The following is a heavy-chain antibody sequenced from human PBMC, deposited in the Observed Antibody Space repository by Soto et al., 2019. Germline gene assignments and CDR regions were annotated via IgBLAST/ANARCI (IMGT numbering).Heavy chain of an antibody. D-gene: IGHD2-2*03. Sequence: PGESLKISCKGSGYSFTSYWIGWVRQTPGKGLEWMGIIYPGDSDTRYSPSFQGQVTISADKSISTAYLQWSSLKASDTAMYYYARSGYCGSTSCYVQYYYMDVWGKGTTVTVSS. CDR3: ARSGYCGSTSCYVQYYYMDV. J-gene: IGHJ6*03. CDR2: IYPGDSDT. V-gene: IGHV5-51*01. CDR1: GYSFTSYW.